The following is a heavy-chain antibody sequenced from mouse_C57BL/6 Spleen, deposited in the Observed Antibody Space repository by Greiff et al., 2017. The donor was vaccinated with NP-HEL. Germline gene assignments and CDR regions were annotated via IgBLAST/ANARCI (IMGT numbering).Heavy chain of an antibody. CDR2: INPNNGGT. J-gene: IGHJ2*01. D-gene: IGHD2-4*01. Sequence: EVQLQQSGPELVKPGASVKISCKASGYTFTDYYMNWVKQSHGKSLEWIGDINPNNGGTSYNQKFKGKATLTVDKSSSTAYMELRSLTSEDSAVYYSARYDYDVDYFDYWGQGTTLTVSA. CDR1: GYTFTDYY. CDR3: ARYDYDVDYFDY. V-gene: IGHV1-26*01.